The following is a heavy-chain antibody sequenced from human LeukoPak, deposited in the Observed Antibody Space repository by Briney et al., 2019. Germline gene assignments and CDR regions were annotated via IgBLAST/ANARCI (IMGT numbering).Heavy chain of an antibody. CDR1: GYTFTSYD. Sequence: ASVKVSCKASGYTFTSYDMNWVRQATGRGLEWMGWMNPNSGNTGYAQKFQGRVTMTRNTSISTAYMELSSLRSEDTAVYYCARGPMYYDSSGYHYYFDYWGQGTLVTLSS. D-gene: IGHD3-22*01. CDR2: MNPNSGNT. CDR3: ARGPMYYDSSGYHYYFDY. J-gene: IGHJ4*02. V-gene: IGHV1-8*01.